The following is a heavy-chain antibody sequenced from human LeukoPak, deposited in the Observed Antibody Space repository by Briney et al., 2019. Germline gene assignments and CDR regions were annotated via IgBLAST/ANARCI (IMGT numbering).Heavy chain of an antibody. CDR2: IRPDGSEG. CDR1: GTTFSNSW. Sequence: PGGSLRLSCTTSGTTFSNSWMSWVRQAPGKGLEWVATIRPDGSEGYYADSVRGRFTISRDNSKNSFYLQMSSLRAEDTGVFYCARDVAYSAFDYWGQGTLVTVSS. V-gene: IGHV3-7*01. D-gene: IGHD2-21*01. CDR3: ARDVAYSAFDY. J-gene: IGHJ4*02.